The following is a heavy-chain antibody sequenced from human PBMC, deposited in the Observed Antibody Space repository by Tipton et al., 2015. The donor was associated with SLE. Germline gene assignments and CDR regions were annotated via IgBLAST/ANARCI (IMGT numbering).Heavy chain of an antibody. CDR3: AREGIYGDSARSYFDY. Sequence: TLSLTCAVYGGSFSGYYWSWIRQPPGKGLEWIGYIYYSGSTNYNPSLKSRVTISVDTSKNQFSLKLSSVTAADTAVYYCAREGIYGDSARSYFDYWGQGTLVTVSS. V-gene: IGHV4-59*01. D-gene: IGHD4-17*01. CDR1: GGSFSGYY. J-gene: IGHJ4*02. CDR2: IYYSGST.